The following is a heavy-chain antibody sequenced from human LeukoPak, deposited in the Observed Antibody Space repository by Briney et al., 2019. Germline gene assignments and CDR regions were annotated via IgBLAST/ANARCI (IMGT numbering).Heavy chain of an antibody. CDR1: GGSFSGYY. Sequence: SETLSLTCAVYGGSFSGYYWSWIRQPPGKGLEWIGEINHSGSTNYNPSLESRVTISVDTSKNQFSLKLSSVTAADTAVYYCAREIGTMIVVADYGTFDYWGQGTLVTVSS. D-gene: IGHD3-22*01. J-gene: IGHJ4*02. V-gene: IGHV4-34*01. CDR2: INHSGST. CDR3: AREIGTMIVVADYGTFDY.